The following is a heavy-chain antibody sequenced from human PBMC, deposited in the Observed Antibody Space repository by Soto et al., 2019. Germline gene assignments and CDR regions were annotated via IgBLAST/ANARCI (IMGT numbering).Heavy chain of an antibody. Sequence: QVQLVQSGAEVKKPGASVKVSCKASGYTFTSYGISWVRQAPGQGLEWMGWISAYNGNTNYAQKLQGRVTMTTDTSTSTGYMELRSLRSDDTAVYSCARDDCISPSCYVSYWVQGTLVTVSS. V-gene: IGHV1-18*01. CDR2: ISAYNGNT. CDR3: ARDDCISPSCYVSY. CDR1: GYTFTSYG. D-gene: IGHD2-2*01. J-gene: IGHJ4*02.